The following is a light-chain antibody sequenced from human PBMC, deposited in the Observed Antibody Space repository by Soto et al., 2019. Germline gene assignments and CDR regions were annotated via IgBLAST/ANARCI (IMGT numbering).Light chain of an antibody. CDR3: SSYTNINTRACV. V-gene: IGLV2-14*01. CDR2: EVT. CDR1: SRDVGRYKY. Sequence: QSALTQPRSVSGSPGQSVTISCTGTSRDVGRYKYVSWYQQHPGKAPKLMIYEVTDRPSGVSNRFSGSKSGNTASLTISGLQAEDEAEYYCSSYTNINTRACVFGTGTKLTVL. J-gene: IGLJ1*01.